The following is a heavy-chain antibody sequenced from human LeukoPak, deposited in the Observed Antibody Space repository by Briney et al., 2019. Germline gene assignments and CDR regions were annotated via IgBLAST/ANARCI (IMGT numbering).Heavy chain of an antibody. D-gene: IGHD2-2*01. CDR1: GFAFSNAW. J-gene: IGHJ4*02. CDR3: AKDRGCSSTICYSDY. Sequence: GGSLRLSCAASGFAFSNAWMSWVRQAPGKGLEWVSTISSSGGSTYYADSVKGRFTISRDSSKNTLYLQMNSLRAEGTALYYCAKDRGCSSTICYSDYWGQGTLVTVSS. V-gene: IGHV3-23*01. CDR2: ISSSGGST.